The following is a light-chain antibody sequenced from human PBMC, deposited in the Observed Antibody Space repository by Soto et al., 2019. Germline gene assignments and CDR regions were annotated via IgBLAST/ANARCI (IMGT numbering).Light chain of an antibody. Sequence: AIQLTQSPSSLSASVGDRVTITCRASQGISSASAWYQQKPGKAPELLIYDASSLESGVPSRFSGSGSGTDFTLTISSLQPEDFATYYCQQFNSYPLTFGGGTKVEIK. CDR2: DAS. CDR3: QQFNSYPLT. J-gene: IGKJ4*01. V-gene: IGKV1-13*02. CDR1: QGISSA.